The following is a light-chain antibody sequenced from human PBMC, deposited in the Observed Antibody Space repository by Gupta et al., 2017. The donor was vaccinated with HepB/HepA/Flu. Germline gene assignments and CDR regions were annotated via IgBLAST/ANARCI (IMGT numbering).Light chain of an antibody. Sequence: IQMTQSPSTLSASVGDRVTIPCRASQSISNLLAWYQQKPGKAPKLLIYKASRVESGVPSRFSGSGFGTEFSLSISSRQPEDFANYYCQQENSSSVPFGRGTKVDIK. J-gene: IGKJ4*01. V-gene: IGKV1-5*03. CDR2: KAS. CDR1: QSISNL. CDR3: QQENSSSVP.